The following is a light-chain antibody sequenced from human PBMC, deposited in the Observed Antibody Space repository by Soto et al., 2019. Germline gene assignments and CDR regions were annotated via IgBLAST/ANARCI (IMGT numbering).Light chain of an antibody. Sequence: EIVLTQSPATLSLSPGERATLSCRASQSVSSYLAWYQQKPGQAPRLPIYDASNRATDIPARFSGSGSGTDFTLTISSLEPEDFAVYYCQQRSNWPRGTFGQGTKLEIK. CDR2: DAS. V-gene: IGKV3-11*01. J-gene: IGKJ2*02. CDR3: QQRSNWPRGT. CDR1: QSVSSY.